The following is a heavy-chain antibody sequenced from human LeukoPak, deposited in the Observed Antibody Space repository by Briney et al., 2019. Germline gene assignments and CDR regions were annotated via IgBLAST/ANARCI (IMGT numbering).Heavy chain of an antibody. CDR1: GFTFSSYT. V-gene: IGHV3-23*01. CDR2: ITTSDGNT. D-gene: IGHD1-26*01. Sequence: GGSLRLSCAASGFTFSSYTMSWVRQAPGKGLEWVSTITTSDGNTYYADSVKGRFTVSRDNSKNTLFLQMNSLRAEDTAVYYCAGEEGAIPDAFDIWGQGTMVTVSS. J-gene: IGHJ3*02. CDR3: AGEEGAIPDAFDI.